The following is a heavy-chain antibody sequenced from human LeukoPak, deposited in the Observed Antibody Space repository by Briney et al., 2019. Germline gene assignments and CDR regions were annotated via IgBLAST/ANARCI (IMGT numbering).Heavy chain of an antibody. V-gene: IGHV4-34*01. CDR3: ARAPDYGDYGD. D-gene: IGHD4-17*01. CDR1: GGSFSGYY. Sequence: SETLSLTCAVYGGSFSGYYWSWIRQPPGRGLEWIGEINHSGSTNYNPSLKSRVTISVDTSKNQFSLKLNSVTAADTAVYYCARAPDYGDYGDWGQGTLVTVSS. J-gene: IGHJ4*02. CDR2: INHSGST.